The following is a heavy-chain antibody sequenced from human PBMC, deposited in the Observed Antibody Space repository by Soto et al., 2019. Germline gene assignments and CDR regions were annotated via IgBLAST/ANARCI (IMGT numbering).Heavy chain of an antibody. CDR1: GFNFSEAW. V-gene: IGHV3-7*04. D-gene: IGHD2-2*01. CDR2: IRQDGSEI. CDR3: AREVVVSRGASYFGY. J-gene: IGHJ4*03. Sequence: PGGSLRLSCAASGFNFSEAWMNWARQAPGKGLEWVANIRQDGSEINYVDSVKGRFTISRDNTKNSLYLQMNSLRAEDTAIYYCAREVVVSRGASYFGYWG.